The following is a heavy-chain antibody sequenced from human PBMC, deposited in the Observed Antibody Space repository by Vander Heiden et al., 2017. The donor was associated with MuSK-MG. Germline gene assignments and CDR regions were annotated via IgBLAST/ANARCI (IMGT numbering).Heavy chain of an antibody. CDR1: GFTFSSYA. CDR2: ISYDGSNK. D-gene: IGHD4-17*01. CDR3: ARADPADGDHWYFDL. Sequence: QVQLVESGGGVVQPGRSLRLSCAASGFTFSSYAMHWVRQAPGKGLEWVAVISYDGSNKYYADSGKGRFTISRDNSKNTLYLQMKSLRAEDTAVYYCARADPADGDHWYFDLWGRGTLVTVS. J-gene: IGHJ2*01. V-gene: IGHV3-30-3*01.